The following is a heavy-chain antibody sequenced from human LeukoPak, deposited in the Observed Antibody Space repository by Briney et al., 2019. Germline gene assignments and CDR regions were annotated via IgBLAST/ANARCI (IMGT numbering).Heavy chain of an antibody. CDR3: ARHGIAVAGSFDY. J-gene: IGHJ4*02. D-gene: IGHD6-19*01. V-gene: IGHV4-39*01. CDR1: GGSISSSSYY. CDR2: IYYSGST. Sequence: SETRSLTCTVSGGSISSSSYYWGWIRQPPGKGLEWIGSIYYSGSTYYNPSLKSRVTIPVDTSKNQFSLKLSSVTAADTAVYYCARHGIAVAGSFDYWGQGTLVTVSS.